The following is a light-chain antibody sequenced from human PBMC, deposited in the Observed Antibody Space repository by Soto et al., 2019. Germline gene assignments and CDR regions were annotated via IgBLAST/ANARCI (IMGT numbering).Light chain of an antibody. J-gene: IGKJ4*01. Sequence: DIQMTQSPSSLSASVGDRLTITCQASHDITSYLNWYQHKPGKAPKLLIYDASILEAGVPPRFSGSGSGTDFTLTISGLQPEDVATYYCQQSYSTLLTFGGGTKVEIK. CDR3: QQSYSTLLT. CDR2: DAS. V-gene: IGKV1-33*01. CDR1: HDITSY.